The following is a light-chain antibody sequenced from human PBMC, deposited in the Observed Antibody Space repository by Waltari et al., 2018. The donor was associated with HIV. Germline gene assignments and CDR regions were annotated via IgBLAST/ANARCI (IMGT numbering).Light chain of an antibody. J-gene: IGLJ1*01. Sequence: QSALTQPASVSGSPGQSITISCTGTSSDVGSYNLVSWYQQHPGKAPKLMIYEVSKRPYRVANRFSNSKSGQAASRTSSGLQAEDEADYCCCAYAGRSTYACGTGTKVTVL. CDR1: SSDVGSYNL. V-gene: IGLV2-23*02. CDR2: EVS. CDR3: CAYAGRSTYA.